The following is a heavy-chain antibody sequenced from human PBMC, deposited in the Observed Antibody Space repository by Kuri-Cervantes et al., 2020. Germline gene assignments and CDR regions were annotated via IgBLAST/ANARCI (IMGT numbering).Heavy chain of an antibody. J-gene: IGHJ4*02. CDR3: ARGRVWFGEYLDY. CDR2: INPNSGGA. D-gene: IGHD3-10*01. Sequence: ASVKVSCKASGYTFTGYYMHWVRQAPEQGLEWMGWINPNSGGANYAQKFQGRVTMTRDTSISTAYMELTSLKSDDTAVFYCARGRVWFGEYLDYWGQGTLVTVSS. CDR1: GYTFTGYY. V-gene: IGHV1-2*02.